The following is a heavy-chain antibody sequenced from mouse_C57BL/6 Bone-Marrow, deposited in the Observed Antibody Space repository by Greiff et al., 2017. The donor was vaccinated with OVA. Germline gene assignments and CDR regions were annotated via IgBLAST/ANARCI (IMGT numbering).Heavy chain of an antibody. J-gene: IGHJ1*03. D-gene: IGHD2-1*01. CDR1: GYSFTDYN. V-gene: IGHV1-39*01. Sequence: VQLKQSGPELVKPGASVKISCKASGYSFTDYNMNWVKQSNGKSLEWIGVINPNYGTTSYNQKFKGKATLTEDQSSSTAYMQLNSLTSEDSAVYYCARDNYYGNLRYFDVWGTGTTVTVSS. CDR3: ARDNYYGNLRYFDV. CDR2: INPNYGTT.